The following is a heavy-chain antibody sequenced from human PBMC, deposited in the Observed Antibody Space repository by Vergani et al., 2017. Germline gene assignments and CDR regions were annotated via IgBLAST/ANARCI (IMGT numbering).Heavy chain of an antibody. CDR3: AKHFRGWGIDY. CDR2: IQFDGSNQ. V-gene: IGHV3-30*02. D-gene: IGHD3-16*01. CDR1: GFTLSNYD. J-gene: IGHJ4*02. Sequence: QVQLVESGGGVVQRGGSLRLSCATSGFTLSNYDMQWIRQAPGKVLEFVAFIQFDGSNQYYAASVKGRFTLSRDFSKNTLYLQVNSLRTDDAATYDCAKHFRGWGIDYGGQGTQVIVSS.